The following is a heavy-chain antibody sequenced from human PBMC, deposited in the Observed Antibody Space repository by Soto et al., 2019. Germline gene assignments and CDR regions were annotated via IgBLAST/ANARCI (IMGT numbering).Heavy chain of an antibody. V-gene: IGHV1-18*01. CDR1: GYTFTSYG. Sequence: GASVKVSCKASGYTFTSYGISWVRQAPGQGLEWMGWISAYNGNTNYAQKLQGRVTMTTDTSTSTAYMELRGLRSDDTAVYYCARDDAMVRAFRVDYWGQGTLVTISS. D-gene: IGHD3-10*01. CDR2: ISAYNGNT. CDR3: ARDDAMVRAFRVDY. J-gene: IGHJ4*02.